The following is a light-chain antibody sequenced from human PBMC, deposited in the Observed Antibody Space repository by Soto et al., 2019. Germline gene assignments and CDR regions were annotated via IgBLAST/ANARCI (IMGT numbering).Light chain of an antibody. CDR3: HQYYTGVRET. J-gene: IGKJ2*01. CDR2: GAS. V-gene: IGKV3-15*01. Sequence: VMTQSPASLSVSPGDRVTLSCRASQSVVSDGAWYQYKPGQAPRLLIYGASTRATGIPDRFSGRGYETEFTLTISSLESEDVAVYFCHQYYTGVRETFGQGTKLEIK. CDR1: QSVVSD.